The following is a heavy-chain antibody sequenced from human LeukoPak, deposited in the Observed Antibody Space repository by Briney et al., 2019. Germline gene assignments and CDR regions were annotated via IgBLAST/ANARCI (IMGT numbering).Heavy chain of an antibody. Sequence: SETLSLTCTVSGGSISSYYWSWIRQPPGKGLEWIGYIYYSGSTNYNPSLKSRVTISLDTSKNQFSLKLSSVTAADTAVYYCARGGNCSGGSCYSDRGWFDPWGQGTLVTVSS. CDR1: GGSISSYY. J-gene: IGHJ5*02. V-gene: IGHV4-59*01. CDR2: IYYSGST. CDR3: ARGGNCSGGSCYSDRGWFDP. D-gene: IGHD2-15*01.